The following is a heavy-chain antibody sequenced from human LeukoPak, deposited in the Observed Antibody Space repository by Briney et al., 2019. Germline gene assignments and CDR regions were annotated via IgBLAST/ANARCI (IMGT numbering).Heavy chain of an antibody. V-gene: IGHV3-15*01. J-gene: IGHJ6*03. CDR1: GFTFSNAW. Sequence: TPGGSLRLSCAASGFTFSNAWMSWVRQAPGKGLEWVGRIKSETDGGTTDYAAPVKGRFTISRDDSKNTLYLQMNSLKTEDTAVYYCTTLTYYYYYMDVWGKGTTVTVSS. D-gene: IGHD3-9*01. CDR2: IKSETDGGTT. CDR3: TTLTYYYYYMDV.